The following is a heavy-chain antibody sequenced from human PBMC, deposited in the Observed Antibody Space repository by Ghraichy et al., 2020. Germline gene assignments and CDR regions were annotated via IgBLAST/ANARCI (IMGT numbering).Heavy chain of an antibody. V-gene: IGHV3-21*01. CDR1: GFTFSSYS. CDR3: ARNLYGITASSYYYGMDV. CDR2: ISSSSSSI. D-gene: IGHD1-20*01. J-gene: IGHJ6*02. Sequence: GGSLRLSCAASGFTFSSYSMNWVRQAPGKGLEWVSSISSSSSSIYYADSLKGRFTISRDNAKNSLYLQMNSLRAEDTALYYCARNLYGITASSYYYGMDVWGQGSTVPVSS.